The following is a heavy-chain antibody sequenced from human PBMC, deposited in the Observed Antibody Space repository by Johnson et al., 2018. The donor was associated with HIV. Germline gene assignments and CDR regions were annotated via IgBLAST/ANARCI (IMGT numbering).Heavy chain of an antibody. D-gene: IGHD3-16*01. Sequence: QVQLVESGGGVVQPGRSLRVSCGASGFTFSSHDMHWVRQAPGKGLEWVAVISYDGSNQYCADSVQGRFTISSDNSNKTVDPQMNSLGPEDTAVYYCAKPPSMGADAFDIWGQGTMVTVSS. CDR2: ISYDGSNQ. J-gene: IGHJ3*02. CDR3: AKPPSMGADAFDI. CDR1: GFTFSSHD. V-gene: IGHV3-30*18.